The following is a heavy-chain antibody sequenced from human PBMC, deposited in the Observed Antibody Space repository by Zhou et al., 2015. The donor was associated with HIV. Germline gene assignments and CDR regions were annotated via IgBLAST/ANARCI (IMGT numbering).Heavy chain of an antibody. D-gene: IGHD6-6*01. CDR1: GGTFSSYA. Sequence: QVQLVQSGAEVKKPGSSVKVSCKASGGTFSSYAISWVRQAPGQGLEWMGGIIPIFGTANYAQKFQGRVTITADESTSTAYMELSSLRSEDTAVYYCARGIAARLMTQSPYYYGMDVWGQGTTVTVSS. V-gene: IGHV1-69*12. CDR2: IIPIFGTA. CDR3: ARGIAARLMTQSPYYYGMDV. J-gene: IGHJ6*02.